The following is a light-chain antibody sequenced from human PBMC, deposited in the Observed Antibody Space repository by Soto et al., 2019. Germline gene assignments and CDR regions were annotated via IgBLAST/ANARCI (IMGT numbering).Light chain of an antibody. V-gene: IGKV3-15*01. J-gene: IGKJ4*01. CDR1: QGIGDT. Sequence: EVVMRQSPATLSVSPGEGATLSCRASQGIGDTLAWYQHKPGQTPRLLIYDTSTRAAGVPGRFSGGRSGTEFTLTINRLQSEDFAVYYCQRYNNWPLTFGGGTKVESK. CDR3: QRYNNWPLT. CDR2: DTS.